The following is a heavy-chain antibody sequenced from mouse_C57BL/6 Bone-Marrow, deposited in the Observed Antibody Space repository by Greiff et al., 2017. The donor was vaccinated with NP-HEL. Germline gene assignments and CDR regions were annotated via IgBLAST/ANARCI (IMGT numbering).Heavy chain of an antibody. J-gene: IGHJ2*01. V-gene: IGHV1-78*01. D-gene: IGHD1-1*01. CDR1: GYTFTDHT. Sequence: QVQLQQSDAELVKPGASVKISCKVSGYTFTDHTIHWMKQRPEQGLDWIGYIYPRDGSTKYNEKFKGKATLTADKSSSTAYMQLNSLTSEDSAVYFCARVYYGSSYGYYFDYWGQGTTLTVSS. CDR2: IYPRDGST. CDR3: ARVYYGSSYGYYFDY.